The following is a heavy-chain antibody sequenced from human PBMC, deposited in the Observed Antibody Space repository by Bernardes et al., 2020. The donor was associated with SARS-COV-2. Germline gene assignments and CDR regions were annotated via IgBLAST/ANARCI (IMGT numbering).Heavy chain of an antibody. J-gene: IGHJ5*02. CDR3: AKDFYGFGELTNWFDP. V-gene: IGHV3-9*01. D-gene: IGHD3-10*01. Sequence: SLSLSFAASGFTFDDYAMHWVRQAPGKGLEWVSGISWNSGSIGYADSVKGRFTISRDNAKNSLYLQMNSLRAEDTALYYCAKDFYGFGELTNWFDPWGQGTLVTVSS. CDR1: GFTFDDYA. CDR2: ISWNSGSI.